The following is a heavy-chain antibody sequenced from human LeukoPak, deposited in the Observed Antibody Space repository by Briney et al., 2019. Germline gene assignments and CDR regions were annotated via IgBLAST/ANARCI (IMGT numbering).Heavy chain of an antibody. J-gene: IGHJ5*01. V-gene: IGHV4-31*03. D-gene: IGHD3-16*01. CDR3: ASTASWGLFDS. CDR1: GGSISSGGYY. CDR2: IYYSGST. Sequence: PSETLSLTCTVSGGSISSGGYYWTWIRQHPGKGLEWIGYIYYSGSTYYNPSLKSRVTISLDTSRNQFSLKLSSVTAADTAVYYCASTASWGLFDSWGQGTLVTVSS.